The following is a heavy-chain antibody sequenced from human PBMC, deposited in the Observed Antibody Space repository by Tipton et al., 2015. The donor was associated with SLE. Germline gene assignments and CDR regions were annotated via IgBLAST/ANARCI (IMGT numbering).Heavy chain of an antibody. Sequence: SLRLSCEASGFTFSHYGMHWVRQAPGKGLEWVAVIWYDGSNEYYADSVKGRFTISRDSSKNTLYLQMNSLRAEDTALYYCARDQYGDYGQDAFDIWGQGTMVTVSS. CDR2: IWYDGSNE. J-gene: IGHJ3*02. CDR1: GFTFSHYG. CDR3: ARDQYGDYGQDAFDI. V-gene: IGHV3-33*01. D-gene: IGHD4-17*01.